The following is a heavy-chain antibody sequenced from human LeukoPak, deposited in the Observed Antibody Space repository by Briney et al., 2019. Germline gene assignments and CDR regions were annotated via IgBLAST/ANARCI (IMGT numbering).Heavy chain of an antibody. D-gene: IGHD2-21*02. CDR3: ASWAVVTARGGAFDI. J-gene: IGHJ3*02. V-gene: IGHV3-21*01. CDR2: ISSSSSYI. Sequence: KSGGSLRLSCAASGFTFSSYSMNWVRQAPGKGLEWVSSISSSSSYIYYADSVKGRFTISRDNAKNSLYLQMNSLRAEDTAVYYCASWAVVTARGGAFDIWGQGTMVTVSS. CDR1: GFTFSSYS.